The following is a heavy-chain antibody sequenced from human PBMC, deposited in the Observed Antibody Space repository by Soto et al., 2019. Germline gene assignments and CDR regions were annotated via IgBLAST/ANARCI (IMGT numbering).Heavy chain of an antibody. CDR1: GYTFTSYD. D-gene: IGHD3-10*01. CDR3: ARGWFGELFGGMDV. V-gene: IGHV1-8*01. CDR2: MNPNSGNT. J-gene: IGHJ6*02. Sequence: AAVKVSCKASGYTFTSYDINWVRQATGQGLEWMGWMNPNSGNTGYAQKFQGRVTMTRNTSISTAYMELSSLRSEDTAVYYCARGWFGELFGGMDVWGQGTTVTVSS.